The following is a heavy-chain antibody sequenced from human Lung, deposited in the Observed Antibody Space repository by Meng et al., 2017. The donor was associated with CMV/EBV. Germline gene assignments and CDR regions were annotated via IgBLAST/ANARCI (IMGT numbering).Heavy chain of an antibody. V-gene: IGHV1-2*02. D-gene: IGHD3-9*01. CDR1: GYTFSGYF. Sequence: ASAKVSCKASGYTFSGYFMYWVRQAPGQGLEWMGWINPKSGGTNYAQRFQGRVTMTRDTSTGTAYMELTRLRSDDTAVYYCAKVLVMMYFDHYNIMGVWGQGTTVTVSS. CDR2: INPKSGGT. CDR3: AKVLVMMYFDHYNIMGV. J-gene: IGHJ6*02.